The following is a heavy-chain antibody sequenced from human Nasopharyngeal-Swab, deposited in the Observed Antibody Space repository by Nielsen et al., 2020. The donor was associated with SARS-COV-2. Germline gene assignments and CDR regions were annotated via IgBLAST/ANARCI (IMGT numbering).Heavy chain of an antibody. V-gene: IGHV3-48*02. CDR2: ITASSSAT. J-gene: IGHJ3*02. CDR3: ATGRDYGFDI. CDR1: GFTFRTYS. Sequence: GGSLRLSCSASGFTFRTYSMNWARQAPGKGLEWVAHITASSSATNYADFVRGRFTISRDNARNSLYLQMNTLRNEDTAVFYCATGRDYGFDIWGQGTMVAVSS. D-gene: IGHD4/OR15-4a*01.